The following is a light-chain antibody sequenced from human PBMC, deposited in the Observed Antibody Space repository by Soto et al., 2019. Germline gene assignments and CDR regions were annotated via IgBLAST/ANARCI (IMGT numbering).Light chain of an antibody. V-gene: IGKV3-20*01. J-gene: IGKJ3*01. Sequence: EIVLTQSPDTLSLSPGERATLSCRASQSVSNNYLAWYQQKPGQAPRLLIYDASSRATGIPDRFSGSGSGTDFTLTISRLESEDFAVYYCQHSGTSPILTFGPGTKVDL. CDR1: QSVSNNY. CDR3: QHSGTSPILT. CDR2: DAS.